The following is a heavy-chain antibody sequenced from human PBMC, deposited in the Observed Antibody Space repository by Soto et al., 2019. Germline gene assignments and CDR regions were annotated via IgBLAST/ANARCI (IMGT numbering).Heavy chain of an antibody. V-gene: IGHV3-74*01. Sequence: EVQLVESGGGLVQPGGSLRLSCAASGFSFNNYWMHWVRQAPGKGLVWVSRINSDGSSAVYADSVKGRFTISRDNAKNTLYLQRNRLRAEGTAVYYCERDPAPIGCYDYWGKGPLVTFSP. CDR2: INSDGSSA. D-gene: IGHD6-19*01. J-gene: IGHJ4*02. CDR3: ERDPAPIGCYDY. CDR1: GFSFNNYW.